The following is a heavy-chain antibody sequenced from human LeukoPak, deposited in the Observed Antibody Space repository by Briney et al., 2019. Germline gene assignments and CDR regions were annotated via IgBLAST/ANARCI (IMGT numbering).Heavy chain of an antibody. CDR1: GYTFTSYY. V-gene: IGHV1-46*01. J-gene: IGHJ4*02. Sequence: ASVKVSCKASGYTFTSYYMHWVRQAPGQGLEWMGIINPSGDSTTNAQKFQGRVTMTRDTSINTAYMELRRLRSDDAAVYYCASGYSSGWAGDYWGQGTLVTVSS. CDR2: INPSGDST. D-gene: IGHD6-19*01. CDR3: ASGYSSGWAGDY.